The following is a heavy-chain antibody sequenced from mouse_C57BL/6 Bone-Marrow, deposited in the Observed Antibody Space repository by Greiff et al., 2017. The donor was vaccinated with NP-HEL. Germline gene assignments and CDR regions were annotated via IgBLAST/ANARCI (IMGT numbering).Heavy chain of an antibody. CDR3: MGTTVVIFAY. Sequence: EVQLQQSGAELAKPGASVKLSCKASGYTFTSYWMHWVKQRPGQGLEWIGAIYPGNSDTSYNQKFKGKAKLTAVTSASTAYMELSSLTNEDSAVYYYMGTTVVIFAYWGQGTPLTVSS. V-gene: IGHV1-5*01. D-gene: IGHD1-1*01. J-gene: IGHJ2*01. CDR2: IYPGNSDT. CDR1: GYTFTSYW.